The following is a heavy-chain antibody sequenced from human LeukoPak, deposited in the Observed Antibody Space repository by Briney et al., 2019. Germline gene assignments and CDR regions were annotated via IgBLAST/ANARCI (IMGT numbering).Heavy chain of an antibody. CDR1: GGSISSYY. V-gene: IGHV4-59*08. CDR2: IYYSGST. CDR3: ARHLDYFDY. J-gene: IGHJ4*02. Sequence: SETLPLTCTVSGGSISSYYWSWIRQPPGKGLEWIGYIYYSGSTNYNPSLKSRVTISVDTSKNQFSLRLSSVTAADTAVYYCARHLDYFDYWGQGTLVTVSS.